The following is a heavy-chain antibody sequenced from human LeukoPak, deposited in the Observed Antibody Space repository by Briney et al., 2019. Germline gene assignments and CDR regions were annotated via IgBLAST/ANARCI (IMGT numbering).Heavy chain of an antibody. CDR3: ARDGAHSIATRGWFDP. D-gene: IGHD6-6*01. CDR2: ISWNSRSI. J-gene: IGHJ5*02. V-gene: IGHV3-9*01. CDR1: GFTFDDYA. Sequence: GGSLRLSCAASGFTFDDYAMHWVRQVPGKGLEWVSGISWNSRSIGYADSVKGRFTISRDNAKNSLYLQMNSLRPEDTALYYCARDGAHSIATRGWFDPWGQGTLVTVSS.